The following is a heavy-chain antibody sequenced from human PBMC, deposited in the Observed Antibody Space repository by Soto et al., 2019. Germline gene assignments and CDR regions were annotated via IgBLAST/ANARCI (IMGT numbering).Heavy chain of an antibody. CDR2: INHSGST. CDR3: ARGAVAGANLYYYYGMDV. J-gene: IGHJ6*02. CDR1: GGSFSGYY. V-gene: IGHV4-34*01. Sequence: PSETLSLTCAVYGGSFSGYYWSWIRQPPGKGLEWIGEINHSGSTNYNPSLKSRVTISVDTSKNQFSLKLSSVTAADTAVYYCARGAVAGANLYYYYGMDVWGQGTTVTVSS. D-gene: IGHD6-19*01.